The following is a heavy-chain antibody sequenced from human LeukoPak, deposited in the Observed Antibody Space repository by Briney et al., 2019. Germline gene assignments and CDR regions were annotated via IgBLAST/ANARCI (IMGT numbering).Heavy chain of an antibody. Sequence: PSETLSLTCTVSGGSISSSSYYWGWIRQPPGEGLEWIGSIYYSGSTYYNPSLKSRVTISVDTSKNPFSLKLSSVTAADTAVYYCARTDIVVVVAALDYWGQGTLVTVSS. J-gene: IGHJ4*02. CDR2: IYYSGST. CDR1: GGSISSSSYY. V-gene: IGHV4-39*07. CDR3: ARTDIVVVVAALDY. D-gene: IGHD2-15*01.